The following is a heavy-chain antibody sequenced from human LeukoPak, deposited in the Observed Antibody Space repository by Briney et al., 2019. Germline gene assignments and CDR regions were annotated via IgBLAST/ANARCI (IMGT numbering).Heavy chain of an antibody. J-gene: IGHJ4*02. D-gene: IGHD3-9*01. CDR2: ISYDGSNK. CDR1: GFTFSSYG. CDR3: AKKRYFVWLLDY. Sequence: GGSLRLSCAASGFTFSSYGMHWVRQAPGKGLEWVAVISYDGSNKYYADSVKGRFTISRDNSKNTLYLQMNSLRAEDTAVYYCAKKRYFVWLLDYWGQGTLVTVSS. V-gene: IGHV3-30*18.